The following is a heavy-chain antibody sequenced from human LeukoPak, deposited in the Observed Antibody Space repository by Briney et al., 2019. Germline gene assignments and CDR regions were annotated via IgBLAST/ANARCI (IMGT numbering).Heavy chain of an antibody. CDR1: GGSVSSGSYY. CDR3: ARSRSGYSYDHAAFEI. D-gene: IGHD5-18*01. V-gene: IGHV4-61*01. Sequence: SETLSLTCTVSGGSVSSGSYYWSWIRQPPGKGLEWIGYIYYRGSTTYNPSLRSRVTISVDTSRNQFSLKLYSVTAADTAVYYCARSRSGYSYDHAAFEIWGQGTMVTVSS. CDR2: IYYRGST. J-gene: IGHJ3*02.